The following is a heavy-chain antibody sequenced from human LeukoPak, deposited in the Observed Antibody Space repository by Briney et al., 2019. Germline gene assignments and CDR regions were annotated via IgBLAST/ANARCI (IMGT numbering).Heavy chain of an antibody. J-gene: IGHJ4*02. CDR2: IYYSGST. CDR3: ARDQGELLPYDY. D-gene: IGHD1-26*01. V-gene: IGHV4-59*01. Sequence: SETLSLTCAVYGGSFSGYYWSWIRQPPGKGLEWIGYIYYSGSTNYNPSLKSRVTISVDTSKNQFSLKLSSVTAADTAVYYCARDQGELLPYDYWGQGTLVTVSS. CDR1: GGSFSGYY.